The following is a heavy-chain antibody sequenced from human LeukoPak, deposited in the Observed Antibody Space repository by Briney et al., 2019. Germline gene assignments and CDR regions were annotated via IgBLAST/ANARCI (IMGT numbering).Heavy chain of an antibody. CDR2: INWNGSST. CDR1: GFTFDDFG. D-gene: IGHD4-11*01. J-gene: IGHJ6*04. V-gene: IGHV3-20*04. CDR3: ARIPDYSNLSPGMDV. Sequence: SGGSLRLSCAASGFTFDDFGMSWVRQAPGQGLEWVSGINWNGSSTGYADSVKGRFTISRDNAKNSLYLQMNSLRAEDTALYYCARIPDYSNLSPGMDVWGKGTTVTVSS.